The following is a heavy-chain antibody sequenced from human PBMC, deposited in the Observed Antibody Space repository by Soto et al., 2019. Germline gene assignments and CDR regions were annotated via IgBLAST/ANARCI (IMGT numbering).Heavy chain of an antibody. CDR2: IYHSGST. Sequence: SETLSLTCAVSGGSISSGGYSWSWIRQPPGTGLEWIGEIYHSGSTNYIPSLKSRVTISVDKSRNQFSLKLSSVTAADTAVYYCARRWGEGRVDYWGQGTLVTVSS. CDR3: ARRWGEGRVDY. D-gene: IGHD3-10*01. CDR1: GGSISSGGYS. V-gene: IGHV4-30-2*01. J-gene: IGHJ4*02.